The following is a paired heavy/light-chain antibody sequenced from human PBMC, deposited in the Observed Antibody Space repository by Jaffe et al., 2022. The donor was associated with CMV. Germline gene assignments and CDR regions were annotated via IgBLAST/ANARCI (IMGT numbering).Light chain of an antibody. CDR1: QAISNY. CDR3: LKYNTAPYI. Sequence: DIQMTQSPSSLSASVGDRVTITCRASQAISNYLAWYQEKPGKVPKLLMYAIDTLQSGVPSRFSGSGSGTEFNLTIRSLQPEDVSTYYCLKYNTAPYIFGQGTKLEIK. V-gene: IGKV1-27*01. CDR2: AID. J-gene: IGKJ2*01.
Heavy chain of an antibody. CDR1: GFTFSSYE. CDR2: ISIRGDTV. V-gene: IGHV3-48*03. J-gene: IGHJ3*02. D-gene: IGHD3-16*01. Sequence: EMQLVESGGGLVQPGGSLRLSCAASGFTFSSYEMHWVRQAPGKGLEWVSYISIRGDTVYYSDSVRGRFSVSRDNAKNSLYLQMNNLRAEDTALYYCARGDLPDGFDIWGQGTMVTVSS. CDR3: ARGDLPDGFDI.